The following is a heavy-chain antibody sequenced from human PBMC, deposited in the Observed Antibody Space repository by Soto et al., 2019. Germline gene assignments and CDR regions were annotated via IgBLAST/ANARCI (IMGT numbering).Heavy chain of an antibody. J-gene: IGHJ3*02. D-gene: IGHD5-12*01. Sequence: GGSLRLSCAASGFTFSSYWMSWVRQAPGKGLEWVANIKEDGSEKYYVDSVKGRFTISRDNAKNSLYLQMNSLRAEDTAVYYCARDRSGFAFDIWGQGTMVTVSS. CDR3: ARDRSGFAFDI. V-gene: IGHV3-7*05. CDR2: IKEDGSEK. CDR1: GFTFSSYW.